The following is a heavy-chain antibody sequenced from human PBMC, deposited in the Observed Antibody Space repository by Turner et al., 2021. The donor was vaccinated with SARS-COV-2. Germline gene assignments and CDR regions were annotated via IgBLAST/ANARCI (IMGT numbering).Heavy chain of an antibody. J-gene: IGHJ6*02. V-gene: IGHV1-24*01. D-gene: IGHD2-21*02. CDR2: VVHADGGT. CDR1: GYTLTELS. CDR3: ATGVAVTAVVVAYYYYYGMDV. Sequence: QVQLVQSGAEVKKPGASVQVSCKVSGYTLTELSMYWVRQAPGKGRDWMGGVVHADGGTIYDQKYQRRVITTEETSTATAYMVLRGVLSEDKAVYYCATGVAVTAVVVAYYYYYGMDVWGQGTTVTVSS.